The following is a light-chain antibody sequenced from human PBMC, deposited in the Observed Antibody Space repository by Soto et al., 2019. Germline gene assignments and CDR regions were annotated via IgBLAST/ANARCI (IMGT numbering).Light chain of an antibody. CDR2: SNI. CDR1: SSNSGSNY. J-gene: IGLJ3*02. V-gene: IGLV1-47*02. Sequence: QSVLTQPPSASETPGQRVTISCSGSSSNSGSNYVYWYQQFPGTAPKLLIYSNIQRPSGVPARFSGSKSGTTAYLAISGLRSEDEADYYCAAWDNSLNGRVFGGGTKLTVL. CDR3: AAWDNSLNGRV.